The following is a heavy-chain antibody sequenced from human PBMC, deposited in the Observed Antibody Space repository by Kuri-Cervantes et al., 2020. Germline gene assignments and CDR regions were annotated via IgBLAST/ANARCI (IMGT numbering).Heavy chain of an antibody. V-gene: IGHV3-30*02. Sequence: GESLKISCAASGFTFNNYGMHWVRQAPGKGLEWVAFIRYDGSNEYYADSVKGRFTISRDNSKNTLYLQINSLRVEDTAVYYCAKDRQHGDYLGPDAFGVWGQGTAVTVSS. CDR3: AKDRQHGDYLGPDAFGV. J-gene: IGHJ3*01. D-gene: IGHD4-17*01. CDR2: IRYDGSNE. CDR1: GFTFNNYG.